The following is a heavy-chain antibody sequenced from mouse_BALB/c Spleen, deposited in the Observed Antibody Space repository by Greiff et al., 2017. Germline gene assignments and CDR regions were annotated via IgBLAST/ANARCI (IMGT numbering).Heavy chain of an antibody. Sequence: EVQLQESGAELVKPGASVKLSCTASGFNIKDTYMHWVKQRPEQGLEWIGRIDPANGNTKYDPKFQGKATITADTSSDTAYLQLSSLTSEDTAVYYCALNCDVEAPFAYWGQGTLVTVSA. CDR2: IDPANGNT. CDR1: GFNIKDTY. CDR3: ALNCDVEAPFAY. D-gene: IGHD4-1*01. J-gene: IGHJ3*01. V-gene: IGHV14-3*02.